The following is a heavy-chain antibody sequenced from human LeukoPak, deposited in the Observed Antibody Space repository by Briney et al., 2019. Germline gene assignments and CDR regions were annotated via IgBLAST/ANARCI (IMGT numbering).Heavy chain of an antibody. CDR2: INPNSGGT. J-gene: IGHJ4*02. Sequence: ASVKVSCKASGYTFTGYYMHWVRQAPGQGLGWMGWINPNSGGTNYAQKFQGRVTMTRDTSISTAYMELSRLRSDDTAVYYCARETHTYYYDSSGSPPGYWGQGTLVTVSS. D-gene: IGHD3-22*01. CDR1: GYTFTGYY. V-gene: IGHV1-2*02. CDR3: ARETHTYYYDSSGSPPGY.